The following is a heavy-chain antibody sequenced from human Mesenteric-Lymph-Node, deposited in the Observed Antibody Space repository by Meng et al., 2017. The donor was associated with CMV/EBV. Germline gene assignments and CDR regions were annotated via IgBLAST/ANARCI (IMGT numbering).Heavy chain of an antibody. Sequence: GESLKISCAASGFTFSSHGMHWVRQAQGKGLEWVAFIHYDGTKTYYADSVKGRFTISRDNSHKTLWLQMNSLRAEDTAVYYCAKDQAGGYYDFWSGFDYWGQGTLVTVSS. CDR2: IHYDGTKT. J-gene: IGHJ4*02. CDR3: AKDQAGGYYDFWSGFDY. D-gene: IGHD3-3*01. CDR1: GFTFSSHG. V-gene: IGHV3-30*02.